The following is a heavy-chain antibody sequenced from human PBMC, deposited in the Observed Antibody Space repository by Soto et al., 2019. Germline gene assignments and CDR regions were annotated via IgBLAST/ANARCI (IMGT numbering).Heavy chain of an antibody. CDR3: AREDTAMVFDP. J-gene: IGHJ5*02. V-gene: IGHV1-18*01. CDR2: ISAYNGNT. Sequence: ASVKVCCKASGYTFTSYGISWVRQAPGQGLEWMGWISAYNGNTNYAQKLQGRVTMTTDTSTSTAYMELRSLRSDDKAVYYCAREDTAMVFDPWGQGTLVTVSS. CDR1: GYTFTSYG. D-gene: IGHD5-18*01.